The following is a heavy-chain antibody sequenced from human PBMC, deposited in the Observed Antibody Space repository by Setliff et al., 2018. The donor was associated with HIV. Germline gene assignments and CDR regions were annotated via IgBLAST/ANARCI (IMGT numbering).Heavy chain of an antibody. Sequence: GESLRLSCVASGFTFSNYAMNWVRQAPGKGLEWVSGITQTGDNTYYADSVKGRFVISRDNSKNTLYLQMNSVRAEDMAVYFCAKTCSGYDWSVDYWGQGTLVTVSS. J-gene: IGHJ4*02. CDR1: GFTFSNYA. CDR3: AKTCSGYDWSVDY. CDR2: ITQTGDNT. V-gene: IGHV3-23*01. D-gene: IGHD5-12*01.